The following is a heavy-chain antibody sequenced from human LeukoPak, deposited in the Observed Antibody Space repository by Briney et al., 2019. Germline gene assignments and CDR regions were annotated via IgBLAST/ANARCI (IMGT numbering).Heavy chain of an antibody. J-gene: IGHJ4*02. D-gene: IGHD2-8*02. CDR3: ARDNTGSIDH. Sequence: GGSLRLSCAASGFTFSSYWMHWVRQAPGKGLEWVSLIQSDGSGTTYTDSMKGRFIISRDNAKNTLYLQMTSLTAEDTAVYYCARDNTGSIDHWGQGTLVTASS. V-gene: IGHV3-74*01. CDR2: IQSDGSGT. CDR1: GFTFSSYW.